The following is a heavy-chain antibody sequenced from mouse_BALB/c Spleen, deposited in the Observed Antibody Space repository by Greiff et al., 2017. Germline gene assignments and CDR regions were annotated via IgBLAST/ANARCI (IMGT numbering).Heavy chain of an antibody. CDR3: ARDGGYAMDY. V-gene: IGHV7-3*02. J-gene: IGHJ4*01. CDR1: GFTFTDYY. CDR2: IRNKANGYTT. Sequence: EVQRVESGGGLVQPGGSLRLSCATSGFTFTDYYMSWVRQPPGKALEWLGFIRNKANGYTTEYSASVKGRFTISRDNSQSILYLQMNTLRAEDSATYYCARDGGYAMDYWGQGTSVTVSS.